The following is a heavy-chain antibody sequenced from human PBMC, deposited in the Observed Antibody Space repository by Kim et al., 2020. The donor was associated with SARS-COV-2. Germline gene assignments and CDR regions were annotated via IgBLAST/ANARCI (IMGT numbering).Heavy chain of an antibody. CDR1: GGTFSSYP. J-gene: IGHJ4*02. D-gene: IGHD1-26*01. V-gene: IGHV1-69*13. CDR3: VRSSGTYSPFEY. Sequence: SVKVSCKTSGGTFSSYPISWVRQAPGQGLEWMGGITPMFGSGNYAQNFQGRITITADDSTSTVYVELSRLRSDDTAMYYCVRSSGTYSPFEYWGQGTLVTVSS. CDR2: ITPMFGSG.